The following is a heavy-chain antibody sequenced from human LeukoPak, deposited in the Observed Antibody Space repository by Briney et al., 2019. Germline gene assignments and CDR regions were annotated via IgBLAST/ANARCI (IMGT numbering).Heavy chain of an antibody. J-gene: IGHJ4*02. CDR1: GGSISSYY. V-gene: IGHV4-4*07. CDR2: IYTSGST. D-gene: IGHD3-22*01. CDR3: ASSYYDSSGYYSPKSFDY. Sequence: PSETLSFTGTVSGGSISSYYWSWIRQPAGKGLEWIGRIYTSGSTNYNPSLKSRVTMSVDTSKNQFSLKLSSVTAADTAVYYCASSYYDSSGYYSPKSFDYWGQGTLVTVSS.